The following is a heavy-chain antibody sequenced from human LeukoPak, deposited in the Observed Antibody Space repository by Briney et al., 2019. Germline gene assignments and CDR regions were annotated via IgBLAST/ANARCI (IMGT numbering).Heavy chain of an antibody. CDR1: GFTFSESW. D-gene: IGHD3-16*01. CDR2: INHNGNVN. CDR3: ARGGGLDV. V-gene: IGHV3-7*03. Sequence: GGSLRLSCVASGFTFSESWMTWVRQAPGKGLEWVASINHNGNVNYYVDSVKGRFTISRDNAKNSLYLQMSNLRAEDTAVYFCARGGGLDVWGQGATVTVSS. J-gene: IGHJ6*02.